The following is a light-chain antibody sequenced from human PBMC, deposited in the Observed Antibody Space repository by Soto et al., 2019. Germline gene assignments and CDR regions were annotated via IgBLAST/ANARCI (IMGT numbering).Light chain of an antibody. CDR3: QQYMSSVT. J-gene: IGKJ1*01. CDR2: GAS. CDR1: QSVDTTF. V-gene: IGKV3-20*01. Sequence: PGPRATLSCRASQSVDTTFFAWYQKKPGQAPRLLIYGASKRATGIPDRFSGSGSGTDFTLIISRLEPEDVAVYYCQQYMSSVTFGQGTKVEIK.